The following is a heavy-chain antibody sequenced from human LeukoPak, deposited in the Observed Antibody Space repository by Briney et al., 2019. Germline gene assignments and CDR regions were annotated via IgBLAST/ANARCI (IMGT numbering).Heavy chain of an antibody. J-gene: IGHJ4*02. CDR1: GFTFSSYE. V-gene: IGHV3-48*03. CDR3: ARYGDY. D-gene: IGHD3-10*01. CDR2: ISSSGSTT. Sequence: GGSLRLSCAASGFTFSSYEMNWVRQAPGKGLEWVSYISSSGSTTYYADSVKGRFTISRDNAKNSLNLQMHSLRAEDTAVYYCARYGDYWGQGTLVTVSS.